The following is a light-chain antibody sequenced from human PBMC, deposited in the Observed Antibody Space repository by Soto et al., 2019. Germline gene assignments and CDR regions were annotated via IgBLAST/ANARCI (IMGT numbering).Light chain of an antibody. CDR1: QSVSSSY. V-gene: IGKV3-20*01. J-gene: IGKJ2*01. CDR3: QLYRNSLYT. Sequence: EVVLTQSPGTLSLSRGERATLSCRASQSVSSSYLARYQQKPGQAPRLLIYETSTRATGIPDRFSGSGSGADFTLTISRLEPEDFAVYYCQLYRNSLYTFGQGTNLEIK. CDR2: ETS.